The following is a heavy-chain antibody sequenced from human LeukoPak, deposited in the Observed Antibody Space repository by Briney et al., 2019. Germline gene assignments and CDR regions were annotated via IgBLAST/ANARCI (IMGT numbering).Heavy chain of an antibody. CDR2: IYYSGST. V-gene: IGHV4-39*01. Sequence: PSETLSLTCTVSGGSIRSSSYYWGWIRQPPGKGLEWIGSIYYSGSTYYNASLKSRGTISVDTSKNQFSLKLNSVTAADTAVYYCARRSDYGYDSWGQGTLVTVSS. D-gene: IGHD4-17*01. J-gene: IGHJ4*02. CDR3: ARRSDYGYDS. CDR1: GGSIRSSSYY.